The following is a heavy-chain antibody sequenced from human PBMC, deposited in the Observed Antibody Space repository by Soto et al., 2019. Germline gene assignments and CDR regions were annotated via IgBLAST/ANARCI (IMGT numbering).Heavy chain of an antibody. D-gene: IGHD5-12*01. V-gene: IGHV2-5*02. Sequence: QITLKESGPTLVKPTQTLTLTCTFSGFSLSTSGVGVGWIRQPPGKALEWLALIYWDDDKRYSPSLKTRLTIPKDTSKHQVVLTMTNLDPVDTATYYCAHRGVATTTFDYWGQGALVTVSS. CDR1: GFSLSTSGVG. J-gene: IGHJ4*02. CDR3: AHRGVATTTFDY. CDR2: IYWDDDK.